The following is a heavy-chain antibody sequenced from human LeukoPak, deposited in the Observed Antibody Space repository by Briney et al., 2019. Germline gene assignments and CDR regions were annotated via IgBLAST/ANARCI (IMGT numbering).Heavy chain of an antibody. CDR1: GYSFTTYW. CDR3: ASPRVGATAFDI. D-gene: IGHD1-26*01. J-gene: IGHJ3*02. V-gene: IGHV5-51*01. Sequence: GESLKISCKGSGYSFTTYWIGWVRQMPGKGLEYMGIINPGDSDTRYSPSFQGQVTISVDKSISTAYLQWSSLKASDTAMYYCASPRVGATAFDIWGQGTLVSVSS. CDR2: INPGDSDT.